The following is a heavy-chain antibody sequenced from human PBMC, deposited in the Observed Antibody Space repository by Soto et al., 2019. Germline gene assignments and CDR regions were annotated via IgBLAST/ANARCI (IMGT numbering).Heavy chain of an antibody. V-gene: IGHV3-48*02. CDR3: AREPTTYSNGYFDY. D-gene: IGHD5-18*01. CDR1: GLSFRLYS. J-gene: IGHJ4*02. Sequence: GSLILSCAASGLSFRLYSMNWVLQAPGKGLEWVSHISTSGGTIYYADSVKGRFTISRDDVNNSLYLQMNSLRDEDTAVYYCAREPTTYSNGYFDYWGQGTMVTVSS. CDR2: ISTSGGTI.